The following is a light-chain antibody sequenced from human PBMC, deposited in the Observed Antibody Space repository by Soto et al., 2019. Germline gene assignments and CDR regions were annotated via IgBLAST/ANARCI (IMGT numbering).Light chain of an antibody. CDR2: GAS. J-gene: IGKJ1*01. CDR3: QQYGSSRT. V-gene: IGKV3-20*01. CDR1: QSVSSSY. Sequence: EIVLTQSPGTLSLSPGERATLSCRASQSVSSSYLGWYQQKPGQAPRLLMYGASSRATGIPERFSGSGSGTDFTLTISRLEPEDFAVYYCQQYGSSRTFGQGTKVDI.